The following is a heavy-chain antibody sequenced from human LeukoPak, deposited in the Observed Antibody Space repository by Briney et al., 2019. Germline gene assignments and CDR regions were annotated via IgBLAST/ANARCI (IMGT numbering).Heavy chain of an antibody. J-gene: IGHJ4*02. D-gene: IGHD3-10*01. Sequence: PGGSLRLSCAASGFTFSSYAMSWVRQAPGKGLEWVSAISGSGGSTYYADSVKGRFTISRDNSKNTLYLQMNSLRAEDTAVYYCAKQVGGYYGSGSYSYWGQGTLVTVSS. CDR1: GFTFSSYA. CDR2: ISGSGGST. CDR3: AKQVGGYYGSGSYSY. V-gene: IGHV3-23*01.